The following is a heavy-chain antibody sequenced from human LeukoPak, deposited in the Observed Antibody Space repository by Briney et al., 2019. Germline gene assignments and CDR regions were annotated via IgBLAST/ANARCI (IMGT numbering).Heavy chain of an antibody. Sequence: ASVKVSCKASGYTFTSYGISWVRQAPGQGLEWMGWISAYNGNTNYAQKLQGRVTMTTDTSTSTAYMELGSLRSDDTAVYYCARCYGSGSRVYYYYVDVWGKGTTVTVSS. CDR1: GYTFTSYG. J-gene: IGHJ6*03. D-gene: IGHD3-10*01. CDR3: ARCYGSGSRVYYYYVDV. V-gene: IGHV1-18*01. CDR2: ISAYNGNT.